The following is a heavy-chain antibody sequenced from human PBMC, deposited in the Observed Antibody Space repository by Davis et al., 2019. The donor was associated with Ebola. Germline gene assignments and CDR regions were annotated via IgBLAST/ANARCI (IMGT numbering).Heavy chain of an antibody. J-gene: IGHJ6*02. Sequence: PGGSLRLSCAASGFTFSSYSMNWVRQAPGKGLEWVSSISSSSSYIYYADSVKGRFTISRDNAKNSLYLQMNSLRAEDTAVYYCARVFIAAAGNGYGMDVWGQGTTVTVSS. D-gene: IGHD6-13*01. V-gene: IGHV3-21*01. CDR2: ISSSSSYI. CDR1: GFTFSSYS. CDR3: ARVFIAAAGNGYGMDV.